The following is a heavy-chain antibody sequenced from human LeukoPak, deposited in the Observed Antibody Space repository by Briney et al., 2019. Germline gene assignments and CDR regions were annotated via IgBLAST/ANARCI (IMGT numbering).Heavy chain of an antibody. CDR1: GGSISSGSYY. CDR2: IYYSGST. Sequence: PSQTLSLTCTVSGGSISSGSYYWSWIRQPPGKGLEWIGYIYYSGSTNYNPSLKSRVTISVDTSKNQFSLKLSSVTAADTAVYYCARGSKYNYYYYMDVWGKGTTVTISS. D-gene: IGHD5/OR15-5a*01. CDR3: ARGSKYNYYYYMDV. J-gene: IGHJ6*03. V-gene: IGHV4-61*01.